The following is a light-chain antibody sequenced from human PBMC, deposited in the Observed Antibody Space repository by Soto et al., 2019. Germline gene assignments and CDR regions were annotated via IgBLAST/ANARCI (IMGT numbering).Light chain of an antibody. CDR2: AAS. Sequence: DIQMTQSPSSLSASVGDRVTITCRASQTIIRYLNWYQQKPGRAPNLLIYAASSLQSGVPSRFSGRGSGTEFTLTISSLQPEDFATYYCQQSYSTLFTFGPGTKVDIK. CDR3: QQSYSTLFT. J-gene: IGKJ3*01. V-gene: IGKV1-39*01. CDR1: QTIIRY.